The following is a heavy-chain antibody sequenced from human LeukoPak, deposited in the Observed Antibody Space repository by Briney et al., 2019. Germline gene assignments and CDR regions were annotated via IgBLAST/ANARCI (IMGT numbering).Heavy chain of an antibody. V-gene: IGHV4-30-4*08. Sequence: SQTLSLTCTVSGGSISSGDYYWSWIRQPPGKGLEWIGYIYYSGSTYYNPSPKNRVTISLDTSKNQFSLKLSSVTAADTAVYYCARGAYYYYYMDVWGKGTTVTVSS. J-gene: IGHJ6*03. CDR2: IYYSGST. CDR1: GGSISSGDYY. CDR3: ARGAYYYYYMDV.